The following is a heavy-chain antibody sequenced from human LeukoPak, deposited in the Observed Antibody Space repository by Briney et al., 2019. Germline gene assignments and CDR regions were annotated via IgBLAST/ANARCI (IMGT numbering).Heavy chain of an antibody. CDR3: ARGGSHIVVVTAIGGFYGMDV. CDR2: IIPIFGTA. D-gene: IGHD2-21*02. CDR1: GGTFSSYA. Sequence: ASVKVSCTASGGTFSSYAISWVRQAPGQGLEWMGGIIPIFGTAIYAQKFQGRVTITADESTSTAYMELSSLRSEDTAVYYCARGGSHIVVVTAIGGFYGMDVWGQGTTVTVSS. V-gene: IGHV1-69*13. J-gene: IGHJ6*02.